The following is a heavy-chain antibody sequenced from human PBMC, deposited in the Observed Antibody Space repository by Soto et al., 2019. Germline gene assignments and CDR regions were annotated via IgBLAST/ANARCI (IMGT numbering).Heavy chain of an antibody. J-gene: IGHJ6*03. D-gene: IGHD6-13*01. CDR1: GSTFSSYS. Sequence: PGGSLRLSCAASGSTFSSYSMNWVRQAPGKGLEWVSSISSSSSYIYYADSVKGRFTISRDNAKNSLYLQMNSLRAEDTAVYYCARGSKPIGIAAAAEGQDYYYYYYMDVWGKGTTVTVSS. V-gene: IGHV3-21*01. CDR3: ARGSKPIGIAAAAEGQDYYYYYYMDV. CDR2: ISSSSSYI.